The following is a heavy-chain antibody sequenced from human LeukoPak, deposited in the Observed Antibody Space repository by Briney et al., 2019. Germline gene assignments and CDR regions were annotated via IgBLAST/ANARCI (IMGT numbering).Heavy chain of an antibody. CDR1: GFTFSSYA. Sequence: GGSLRLSCAASGFTFSSYAMSWVRQAPGKGLEWVSAISGSGGSTYYADSVKVRFTISRDNSKNTLYLQMNSLRAEDTAVYYCANAGQQLVLRYFQHWGQGTLVTVSS. CDR3: ANAGQQLVLRYFQH. J-gene: IGHJ1*01. CDR2: ISGSGGST. V-gene: IGHV3-23*01. D-gene: IGHD6-13*01.